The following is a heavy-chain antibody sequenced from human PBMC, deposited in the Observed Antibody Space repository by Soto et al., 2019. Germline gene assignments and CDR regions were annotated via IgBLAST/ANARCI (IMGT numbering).Heavy chain of an antibody. J-gene: IGHJ6*02. CDR3: AKDQYSTFYYYGMDV. Sequence: GGSLRLSCAASGFTFSSYAMTWVRQAPGKGLEWVSAISGSGGSTHYADSVKGRFTISRDNSKNTLYLHMNSLRAEDTAVYYCAKDQYSTFYYYGMDVWGQGTTVTVPS. V-gene: IGHV3-23*01. CDR1: GFTFSSYA. CDR2: ISGSGGST. D-gene: IGHD1-26*01.